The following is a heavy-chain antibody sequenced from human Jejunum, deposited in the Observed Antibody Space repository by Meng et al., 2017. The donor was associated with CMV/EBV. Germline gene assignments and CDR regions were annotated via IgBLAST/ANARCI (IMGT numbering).Heavy chain of an antibody. CDR2: IYWDDDK. Sequence: QITLNASGPTLVKPTQTLTLTCAFSGLSSISSGVGVGWIRQPPGKALEWLALIYWDDDKRYSPSLRSRLTITKDTSKNEVVLTMTNMDPVDTGTYYCAHFVGGYYPSRPDYWGQGTLVTVSS. CDR3: AHFVGGYYPSRPDY. CDR1: GLSSISSGVG. D-gene: IGHD1-26*01. J-gene: IGHJ4*02. V-gene: IGHV2-5*02.